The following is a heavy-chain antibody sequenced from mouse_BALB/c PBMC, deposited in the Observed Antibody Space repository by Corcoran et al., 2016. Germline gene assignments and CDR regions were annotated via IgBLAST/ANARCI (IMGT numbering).Heavy chain of an antibody. J-gene: IGHJ1*01. CDR3: ARWDWYFDV. Sequence: EVQLQQSGAELVKPGASVKLSCTASGFNIKDTYMHWVKQRPEQGLEWIGRIDPANGNTKYDPKFQGKATITADTSSNTPYLQLSSLTSEDTAVYYCARWDWYFDVGGAGTTVTVSS. CDR1: GFNIKDTY. CDR2: IDPANGNT. V-gene: IGHV14-3*02.